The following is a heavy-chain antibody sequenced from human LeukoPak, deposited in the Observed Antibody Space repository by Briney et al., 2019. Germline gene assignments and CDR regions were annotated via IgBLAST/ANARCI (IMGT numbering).Heavy chain of an antibody. Sequence: GGSLRLSCAASGFTFSSHAMHWVRQAPGKGLEYVSAISSDGGVTYYANSVKGRFTISRDNSKNTVHLQMGSLRGEDMAVYCCARDPHCGSTSCLSYFDYWGQGTLVTVSS. V-gene: IGHV3-64*01. D-gene: IGHD2-2*01. CDR1: GFTFSSHA. CDR3: ARDPHCGSTSCLSYFDY. CDR2: ISSDGGVT. J-gene: IGHJ4*02.